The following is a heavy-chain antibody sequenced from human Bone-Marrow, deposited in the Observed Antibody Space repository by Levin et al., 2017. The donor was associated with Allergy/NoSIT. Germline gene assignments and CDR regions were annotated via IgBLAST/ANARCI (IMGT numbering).Heavy chain of an antibody. V-gene: IGHV4-31*03. Sequence: SETLSLTCTVSGGSISSGSYYWSWIRQLPGKGLEWLGYIYYSGNSYYNPSLKSRVTMSVDTSKNQFSLRLRSVTAADTAVYYCARGWIEGISTFVMTYGMDVWGQGTTVTVSS. D-gene: IGHD3-3*01. CDR2: IYYSGNS. J-gene: IGHJ6*02. CDR3: ARGWIEGISTFVMTYGMDV. CDR1: GGSISSGSYY.